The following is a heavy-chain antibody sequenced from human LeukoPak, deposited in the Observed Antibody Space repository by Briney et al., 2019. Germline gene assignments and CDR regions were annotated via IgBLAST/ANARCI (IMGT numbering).Heavy chain of an antibody. V-gene: IGHV1-69*13. D-gene: IGHD3-10*01. Sequence: SVKVSCKASGYTFTSYDINWVRQATGQGLEWMGGIIPIFGTANYAQKFQGRVTITADESTSTAYMELSSLRSEDTAVYYCARELSPYYGSGSYVGMDVWGQGTTVTVSS. CDR1: GYTFTSYD. CDR2: IIPIFGTA. CDR3: ARELSPYYGSGSYVGMDV. J-gene: IGHJ6*02.